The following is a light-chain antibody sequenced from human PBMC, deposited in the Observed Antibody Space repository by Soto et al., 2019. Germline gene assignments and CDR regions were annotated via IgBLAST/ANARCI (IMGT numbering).Light chain of an antibody. CDR2: RND. V-gene: IGLV1-47*01. Sequence: QSVLTQAPSASGTPGQRVTISCSGSSSNIGSNFVYWYQKFPGTAPKVLIYRNDQRPSGVPDRFSGSKSGTSASLAISGLRSEDEADYYCAVWDDSLNGSVAFGGETKLTVL. CDR1: SSNIGSNF. J-gene: IGLJ2*01. CDR3: AVWDDSLNGSVA.